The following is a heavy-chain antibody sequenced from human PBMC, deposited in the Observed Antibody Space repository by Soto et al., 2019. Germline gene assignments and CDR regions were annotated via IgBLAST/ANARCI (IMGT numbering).Heavy chain of an antibody. Sequence: GGSLRLSCAASGFTFSSYGMHWVRQAPGKGLEWVAVISYDGSNKYYADSVKGRFTISRDNSKNTLYLQMNSLRAEDTAVYYCAKPTLAYCGGDCYRGEDYFDYWGQGTLVTV. CDR1: GFTFSSYG. V-gene: IGHV3-30*18. CDR3: AKPTLAYCGGDCYRGEDYFDY. D-gene: IGHD2-21*02. CDR2: ISYDGSNK. J-gene: IGHJ4*02.